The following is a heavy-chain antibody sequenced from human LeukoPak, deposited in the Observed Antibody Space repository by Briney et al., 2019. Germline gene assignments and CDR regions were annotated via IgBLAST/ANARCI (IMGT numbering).Heavy chain of an antibody. CDR1: GGSISSYY. V-gene: IGHV4-59*01. CDR2: IYYSGST. Sequence: SETLSLTCTVSGGSISSYYWSWIRQPPGKGLEWIGYIYYSGSTNYSPSLKSRVTISVDTSKNQFSLKLRSVTAADTAVYYCARMYCSSSSCYPGDYWGQGTLVTVSS. CDR3: ARMYCSSSSCYPGDY. J-gene: IGHJ4*02. D-gene: IGHD2-2*01.